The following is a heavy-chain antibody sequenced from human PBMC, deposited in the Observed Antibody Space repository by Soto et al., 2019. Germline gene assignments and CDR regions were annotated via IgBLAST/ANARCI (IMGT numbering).Heavy chain of an antibody. J-gene: IGHJ4*02. V-gene: IGHV4-30-4*08. CDR1: GGSFSGYY. CDR3: ARARGSQTPYEAFDY. CDR2: IYYSGST. Sequence: PSETLSLTCAVYGGSFSGYYWSWIRQPPGKGLEWIGYIYYSGSTHYNPSLKSRVTISVDTSKNQFSPKLSSVTAADTAVYYCARARGSQTPYEAFDYWGQGTLVTVSS. D-gene: IGHD3-3*01.